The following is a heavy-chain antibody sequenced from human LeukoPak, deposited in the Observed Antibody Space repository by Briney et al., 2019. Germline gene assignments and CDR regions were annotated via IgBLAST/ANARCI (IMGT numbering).Heavy chain of an antibody. J-gene: IGHJ5*02. V-gene: IGHV3-30*04. D-gene: IGHD3-10*01. CDR2: ISYDGRNK. CDR1: GFTFSTYA. CDR3: ARDMAWFDP. Sequence: GRSLRLSCAASGFTFSTYAMHWVRQAPGKGLEGVAVISYDGRNKDYADSVKGRFTISRDNSENTLYLQMNSLITGDTAVYYCARDMAWFDPWGQGTLVTVSS.